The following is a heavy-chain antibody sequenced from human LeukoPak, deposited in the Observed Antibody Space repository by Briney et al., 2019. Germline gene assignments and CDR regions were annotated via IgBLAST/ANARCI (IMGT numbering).Heavy chain of an antibody. V-gene: IGHV3-11*01. J-gene: IGHJ4*02. D-gene: IGHD4-23*01. Sequence: KTGGSLRLSCAASGFTFSNYWMSWVRQAPGKGLEWVSYITTSGSTIYYADSVKGRFTISRDNAKNSLYLQMNSLRVEDTAVYYCARGPATYGGNSGRPYWGQGTLVAVSS. CDR1: GFTFSNYW. CDR2: ITTSGSTI. CDR3: ARGPATYGGNSGRPY.